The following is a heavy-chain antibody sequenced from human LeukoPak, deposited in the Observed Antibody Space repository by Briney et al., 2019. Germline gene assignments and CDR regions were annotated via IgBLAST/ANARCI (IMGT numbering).Heavy chain of an antibody. CDR3: VRDDGHHWFDF. D-gene: IGHD1-1*01. J-gene: IGHJ4*02. Sequence: GGSLRLSCGASGFIFSDYYMSWIRQAPGKGLEWISYISSSGTPKHYADSVKGRFTISRDNAKKSLFLQMNSLRDEDTALYYCVRDDGHHWFDFWGQGTLVTVSS. CDR1: GFIFSDYY. CDR2: ISSSGTPK. V-gene: IGHV3-11*01.